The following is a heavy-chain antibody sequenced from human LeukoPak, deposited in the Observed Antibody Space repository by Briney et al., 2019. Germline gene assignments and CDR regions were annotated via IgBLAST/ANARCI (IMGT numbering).Heavy chain of an antibody. Sequence: SETLSLTCTVSGGSISSSSYYWGWIRQPPGKGLEWIGSIYYSGSTYYNPSLKSRVTISVDTSKNQFSLKLSSVTAADTAVYYCARDRGNYYDSGGPPRYFDLWGRGTLVTVSS. V-gene: IGHV4-39*07. CDR2: IYYSGST. CDR3: ARDRGNYYDSGGPPRYFDL. CDR1: GGSISSSSYY. J-gene: IGHJ2*01. D-gene: IGHD3-22*01.